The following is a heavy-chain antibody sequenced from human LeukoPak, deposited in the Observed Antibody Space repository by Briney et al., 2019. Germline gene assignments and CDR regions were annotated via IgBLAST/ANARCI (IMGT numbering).Heavy chain of an antibody. Sequence: SETLSLTCTVSGGSISSSSYYWGWIRQPPGKGLEWIGTLYYSGSTYYNPSLKSRVTMSVDTSKNQFSLKLSSVTAADTAVYYCARTIAAAGTFAFDIWGQGTMVTVSS. CDR1: GGSISSSSYY. CDR3: ARTIAAAGTFAFDI. J-gene: IGHJ3*02. V-gene: IGHV4-39*07. CDR2: LYYSGST. D-gene: IGHD6-13*01.